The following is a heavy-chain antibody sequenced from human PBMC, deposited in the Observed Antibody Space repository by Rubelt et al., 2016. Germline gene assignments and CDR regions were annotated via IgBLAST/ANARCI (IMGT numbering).Heavy chain of an antibody. Sequence: QVQLVQSGAEVKKPGASVKVSCKVSGYTLTELSMHWVRQAPGKGLEWMGWINAGNGNTKYSKKFQGRVTITRDTSASTGYMELSSLRSEDTAVYYCARGIAVAGPPFDYWGQGTLVTVSS. V-gene: IGHV1-3*01. CDR2: INAGNGNT. CDR3: ARGIAVAGPPFDY. CDR1: GYTLTELS. J-gene: IGHJ4*02. D-gene: IGHD6-19*01.